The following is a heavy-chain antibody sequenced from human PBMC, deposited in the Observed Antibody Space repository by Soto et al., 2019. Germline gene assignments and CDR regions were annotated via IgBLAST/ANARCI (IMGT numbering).Heavy chain of an antibody. V-gene: IGHV3-33*01. CDR1: GFTFSTHG. Sequence: QVQLVESGGGVVQPGTSLRLSCAASGFTFSTHGMHWVRQAPGKGLEWVAVIWYDGSNKYYADSVKGRFTISRDNSKNTLYLQLDSLRGEDTGMYYCVRDREQLASYYYGLDVWGQGTSVTVSS. CDR2: IWYDGSNK. CDR3: VRDREQLASYYYGLDV. J-gene: IGHJ6*02. D-gene: IGHD6-6*01.